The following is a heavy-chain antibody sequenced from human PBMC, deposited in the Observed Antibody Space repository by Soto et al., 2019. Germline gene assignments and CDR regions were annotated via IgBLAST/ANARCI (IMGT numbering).Heavy chain of an antibody. J-gene: IGHJ4*02. V-gene: IGHV5-10-1*01. CDR1: GYSFAGYW. Sequence: PGESLKIPCKGSGYSFAGYWSTWVRQKPGKGLEWMGRIDPSDSQTYYSPSFRGHVTISVTKSITTVFLQWSSLRASDTAMYYCARQIYDSDTGPNFQYYFDSWGQGTPVTVSS. CDR3: ARQIYDSDTGPNFQYYFDS. CDR2: IDPSDSQT. D-gene: IGHD3-22*01.